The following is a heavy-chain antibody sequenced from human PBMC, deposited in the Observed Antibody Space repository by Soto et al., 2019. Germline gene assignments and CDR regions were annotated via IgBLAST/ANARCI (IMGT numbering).Heavy chain of an antibody. CDR3: AREENCSDGICYSEYFQR. J-gene: IGHJ1*01. D-gene: IGHD2-15*01. Sequence: GASVKVCCKASGYIFTCYSMHWVRQAPRQGLEWMGVVNPSGGSTNYAQKFQGRITMTRDTSTSTAYMDLSSLTSEDTAVYYCAREENCSDGICYSEYFQRWGQGTLLTVPS. CDR1: GYIFTCYS. CDR2: VNPSGGST. V-gene: IGHV1-46*01.